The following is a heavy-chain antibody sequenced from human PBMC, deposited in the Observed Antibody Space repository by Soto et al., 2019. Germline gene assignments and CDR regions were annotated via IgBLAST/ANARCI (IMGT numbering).Heavy chain of an antibody. V-gene: IGHV4-59*01. D-gene: IGHD5-12*01. J-gene: IGHJ4*02. Sequence: QVQLQESGPGLVKPSETLSLTCTVSGASISSYYWSWIRQPPGKGLEWIGYIYYSGSTNYNPSLKSRVTISVDTSKNQFSLRLSSVTAADTAVYYCARDQGRGWLQPFDYWGQGTLVTVSS. CDR3: ARDQGRGWLQPFDY. CDR2: IYYSGST. CDR1: GASISSYY.